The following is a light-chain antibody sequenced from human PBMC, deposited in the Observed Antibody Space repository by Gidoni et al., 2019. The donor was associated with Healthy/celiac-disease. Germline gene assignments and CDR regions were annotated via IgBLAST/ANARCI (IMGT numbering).Light chain of an antibody. V-gene: IGLV2-14*01. CDR2: DVS. CDR1: SSAVGGYKY. CDR3: SSYTSSSTLV. Sequence: QSALTQPASVSGSPGQSITISCTGTSSAVGGYKYVSWYHQHPGKAPKIMIYDVSNRPSGVSNRCSGSKSGNTASLTISGLQAEDEADYYGSSYTSSSTLVFGGGTKLTVL. J-gene: IGLJ2*01.